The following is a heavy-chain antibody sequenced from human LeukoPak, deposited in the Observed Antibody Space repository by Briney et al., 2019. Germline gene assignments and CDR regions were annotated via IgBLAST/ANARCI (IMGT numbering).Heavy chain of an antibody. Sequence: GGSLRLSCAASGFTFSSYAMSWVRQAPGKGLEWVSAISGSGGRTSYADSVKGRFTISRDNSKNTLYLQMNSLRAEDTAVYYCAKAGIGGSSLYYFDYWGQGTLVTVSS. D-gene: IGHD6-6*01. CDR1: GFTFSSYA. CDR2: ISGSGGRT. CDR3: AKAGIGGSSLYYFDY. J-gene: IGHJ4*02. V-gene: IGHV3-23*01.